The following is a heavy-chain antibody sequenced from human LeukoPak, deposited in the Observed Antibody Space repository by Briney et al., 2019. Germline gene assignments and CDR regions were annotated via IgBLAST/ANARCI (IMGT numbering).Heavy chain of an antibody. CDR2: INHSGST. V-gene: IGHV4-39*01. J-gene: IGHJ5*02. CDR1: GGSISNSSSY. D-gene: IGHD2-2*01. CDR3: ARHADVIVVVPAANNWFDP. Sequence: SETLSLTCTVSGGSISNSSSYWGWIRQPPGKGLEWIGEINHSGSTNYNPSLKSRVTISVDTSKNQFSLKLSSVTAADTAVYYCARHADVIVVVPAANNWFDPWGQGTLVTVSS.